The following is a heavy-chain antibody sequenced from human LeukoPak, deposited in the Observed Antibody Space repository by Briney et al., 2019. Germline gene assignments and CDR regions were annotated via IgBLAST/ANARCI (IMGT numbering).Heavy chain of an antibody. V-gene: IGHV3-30*18. J-gene: IGHJ6*03. CDR2: ISYDGSNK. Sequence: GGSLRLSCAASGFTFSSYGMHWVRQAPGKGLEWVAVISYDGSNKYYADSVKGRFTISRDNSKNTLYLQMNSLRAEDTAVYYCAKDGGSSVYYCSYMDVWGKGTTVTVSS. CDR1: GFTFSSYG. CDR3: AKDGGSSVYYCSYMDV. D-gene: IGHD6-25*01.